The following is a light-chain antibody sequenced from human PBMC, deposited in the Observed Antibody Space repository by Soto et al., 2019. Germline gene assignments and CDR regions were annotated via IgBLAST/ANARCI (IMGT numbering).Light chain of an antibody. J-gene: IGKJ2*01. Sequence: EIVLTQSPGTLSLSPGERATLSCRASQSVSSSYLAWYQQKPGQAPRLLIYGASSRATGIPDRFSGSGSGTDFTLTISRLEPEDFAVYYCQQYGSSRPPMYTFGQVTKLEIK. CDR2: GAS. CDR1: QSVSSSY. CDR3: QQYGSSRPPMYT. V-gene: IGKV3-20*01.